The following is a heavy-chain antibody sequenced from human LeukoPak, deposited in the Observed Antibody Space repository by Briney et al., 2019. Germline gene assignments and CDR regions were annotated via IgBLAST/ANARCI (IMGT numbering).Heavy chain of an antibody. D-gene: IGHD3-3*01. CDR1: GFSFGDYA. CDR3: AKDRVFGVVIIGFDI. J-gene: IGHJ3*02. Sequence: GGSLRISCAASGFSFGDYAMTWVRQTPGKGLEWVSVITGSGGNTYYADSVKGRFTISRDNSKNTLYLQMNSLRAEDTAIYYCAKDRVFGVVIIGFDIWGQGTMVTVSS. CDR2: ITGSGGNT. V-gene: IGHV3-23*01.